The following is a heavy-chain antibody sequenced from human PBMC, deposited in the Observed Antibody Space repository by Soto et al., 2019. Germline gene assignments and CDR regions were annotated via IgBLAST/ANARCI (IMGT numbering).Heavy chain of an antibody. CDR2: ISGSGGST. J-gene: IGHJ4*02. CDR3: AGGLNDAVSFDY. CDR1: GFTFSSYA. Sequence: GGSLRLSCAASGFTFSSYAMSWVRQAPGKGLEWVSAISGSGGSTYYADSVKGRFTISRDNSTSTAYMELSSLRSEDTAVYYCAGGLNDAVSFDYWGQGTLVTVSS. D-gene: IGHD3-16*01. V-gene: IGHV3-23*01.